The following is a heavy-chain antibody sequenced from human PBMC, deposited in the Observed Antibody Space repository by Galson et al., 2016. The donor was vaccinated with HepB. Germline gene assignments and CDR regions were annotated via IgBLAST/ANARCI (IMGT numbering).Heavy chain of an antibody. J-gene: IGHJ5*02. V-gene: IGHV3-7*03. CDR1: GFTFSTYS. CDR2: IKQDGSEE. D-gene: IGHD3-3*01. Sequence: SLRLSCAASGFTFSTYSMNWVRQAPGKGLEWVANIKQDGSEEYYVDSVEGRFTISIDNAKNSLYLQMHSLRAEDTAVYYCARDFLFAHDLWGPGTLVTVSS. CDR3: ARDFLFAHDL.